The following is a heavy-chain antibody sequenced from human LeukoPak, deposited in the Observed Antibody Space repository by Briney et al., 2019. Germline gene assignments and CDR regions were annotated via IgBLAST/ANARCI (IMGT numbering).Heavy chain of an antibody. CDR2: IYYSGST. Sequence: SETLSLTCTVSGGSISSGDYYWSWIRQPPGKGLEWIGYIYYSGSTYYNPSLKSRVTISVDMSKSQFSLKLNSVTAADTAVYYCARFAVSEGFWGYFDHWGQGSLVTVSP. CDR1: GGSISSGDYY. CDR3: ARFAVSEGFWGYFDH. J-gene: IGHJ4*02. V-gene: IGHV4-30-4*02. D-gene: IGHD3-16*01.